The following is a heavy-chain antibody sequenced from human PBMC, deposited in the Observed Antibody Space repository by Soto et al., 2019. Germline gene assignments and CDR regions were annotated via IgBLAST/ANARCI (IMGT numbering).Heavy chain of an antibody. CDR3: TTDSYSTMIEVRFDY. CDR1: GFVFSNAW. J-gene: IGHJ4*01. V-gene: IGHV3-15*07. D-gene: IGHD3-22*01. Sequence: VQLVQSGAEVKPGGSLRLSCAGSGFVFSNAWINWVRQAPGKGLEWVGRIKSKALGGTTDFAAPVRGRFAITRDDSRNMAYMQMNSLNAEDTAVYYCTTDSYSTMIEVRFDYWGHGTPVTVSS. CDR2: IKSKALGGTT.